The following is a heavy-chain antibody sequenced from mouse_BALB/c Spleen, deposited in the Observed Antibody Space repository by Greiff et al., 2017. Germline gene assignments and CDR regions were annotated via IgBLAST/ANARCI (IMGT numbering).Heavy chain of an antibody. V-gene: IGHV1-54*03. J-gene: IGHJ2*01. CDR3: ARSGGYAFDY. Sequence: VQLHQSGAELVRPGTSVKVSCKASGYAFTNYLIEWVKQRPGQGLEWIGVINPGSGGTNYNEKFKGKATLTADKSSSTAYMQLSSLTSDDSAVYFCARSGGYAFDYWGQGTTLTVSS. CDR1: GYAFTNYL. CDR2: INPGSGGT. D-gene: IGHD2-2*01.